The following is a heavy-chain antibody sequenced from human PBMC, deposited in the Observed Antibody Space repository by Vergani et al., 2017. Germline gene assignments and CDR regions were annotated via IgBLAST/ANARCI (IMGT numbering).Heavy chain of an antibody. CDR3: ARSSYGPFDY. V-gene: IGHV4-34*01. CDR1: GGSFSGYY. D-gene: IGHD4-17*01. Sequence: QVQLQQWGAGLLKPSETLSLTCAVYGGSFSGYYWSWIRQPPGKGLEWIGEINHSGSTNYNPSLKSRVTISVDTSKTQFSLKLSSVTAADTAVYYCARSSYGPFDYWGQGTLVTVSS. CDR2: INHSGST. J-gene: IGHJ4*02.